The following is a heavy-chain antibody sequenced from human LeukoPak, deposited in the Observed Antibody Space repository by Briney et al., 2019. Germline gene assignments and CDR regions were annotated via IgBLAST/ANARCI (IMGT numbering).Heavy chain of an antibody. Sequence: GGSLRLSCAASGFTFSSYTMNWVRQAPGKGLQWVSTVSASSNIHYSESVKGRFTISRDNARNSLYPQMNSLRDEDTAVYYCVRDALHTAHFDYWGQGTLVTVSS. J-gene: IGHJ4*02. CDR3: VRDALHTAHFDY. D-gene: IGHD5-18*01. CDR2: VSASSNI. CDR1: GFTFSSYT. V-gene: IGHV3-48*02.